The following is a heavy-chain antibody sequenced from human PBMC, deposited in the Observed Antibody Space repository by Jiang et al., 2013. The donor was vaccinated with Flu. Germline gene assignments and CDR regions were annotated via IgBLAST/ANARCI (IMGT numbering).Heavy chain of an antibody. D-gene: IGHD3-22*01. CDR3: ARENYDSSGYRFDY. CDR2: IYTSGST. J-gene: IGHJ4*02. V-gene: IGHV4-4*07. Sequence: GSGLVKPSETLSLTCTVSGGSISSYYWSWIRQPAGKGLEWIGRIYTSGSTNYNPSLKSRVTMSVDTSKNQFSLKLSSVTAADTAVYYCARENYDSSGYRFDYWGQGTLVTVSS. CDR1: GGSISSYY.